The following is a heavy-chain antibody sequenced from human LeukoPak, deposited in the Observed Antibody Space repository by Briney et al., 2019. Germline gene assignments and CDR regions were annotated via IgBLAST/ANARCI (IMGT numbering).Heavy chain of an antibody. J-gene: IGHJ6*02. CDR1: VFTFSNHW. CDR2: IQQVANRK. D-gene: IGHD4-11*01. CDR3: ARGATDDSNDFYGLDV. Sequence: GGSLRLSCTASVFTFSNHWINWVRQAPGKGLEWVANIQQVANRKYYVDSVKGRFTISRDNDRNSVYLQMNSLRVEDTAVYYCARGATDDSNDFYGLDVWGQGTTVTVSS. V-gene: IGHV3-7*03.